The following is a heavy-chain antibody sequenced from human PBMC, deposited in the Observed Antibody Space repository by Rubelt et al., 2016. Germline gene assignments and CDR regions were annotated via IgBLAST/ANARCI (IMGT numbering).Heavy chain of an antibody. CDR2: IYNSGTT. D-gene: IGHD6-19*01. CDR3: ARDHSSGWYLEGFFDY. V-gene: IGHV4-38-2*02. J-gene: IGHJ4*02. Sequence: QVQLQESGPGLVKPSEALSLTCTVSGYSISSGYYWGWIRQPPGKGLEWIGSIYNSGTTYYNPSLKSRVTRSLDTAKNQFSLKLSSVTAADSAVYYCARDHSSGWYLEGFFDYWGQGTLVTVSS. CDR1: GYSISSGYY.